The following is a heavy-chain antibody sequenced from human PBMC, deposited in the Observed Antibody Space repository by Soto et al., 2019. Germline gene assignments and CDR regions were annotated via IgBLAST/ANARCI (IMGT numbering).Heavy chain of an antibody. CDR3: ARGREAYKLRNL. Sequence: SRNLSLAYAVSAGSLRGGYWPCSRQSLGKELEWIGEIHPSGSTNYNPSLRSRVTISLDTSKNQLSLKLTSLTAADTAVYYCARGREAYKLRNLWGHGTTVT. V-gene: IGHV4-34*01. CDR2: IHPSGST. D-gene: IGHD1-1*01. J-gene: IGHJ6*02. CDR1: AGSLRGGY.